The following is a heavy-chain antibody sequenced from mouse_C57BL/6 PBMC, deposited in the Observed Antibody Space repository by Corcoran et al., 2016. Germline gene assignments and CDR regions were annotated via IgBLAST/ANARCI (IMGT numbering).Heavy chain of an antibody. CDR3: AREGYDYYGFAY. V-gene: IGHV1-76*01. CDR1: GYTFTDYY. J-gene: IGHJ3*01. Sequence: QVQLKQSGAELVRPGASVKLSCKASGYTFTDYYINWVKQRPGQGLEWIARIYPGSGNTYYNEKFKGKATLTAEKSSSTAYMQLSSLTSEDSAVYFCAREGYDYYGFAYWGQGTLVTVSA. D-gene: IGHD1-1*01. CDR2: IYPGSGNT.